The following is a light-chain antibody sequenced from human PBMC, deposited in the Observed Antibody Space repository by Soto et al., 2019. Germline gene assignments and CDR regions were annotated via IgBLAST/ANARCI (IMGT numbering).Light chain of an antibody. CDR1: QNIKKY. CDR2: TAS. Sequence: DIQMTQSPSSLSASVGDRVTITCRASQNIKKYLKWYQQKPGKAPNLLIYTASSLQVGLPSRFSGSGSGTDFTLTISSLQHEDSATYYCQQSFGTPLTFGGGTKVEIK. J-gene: IGKJ4*01. CDR3: QQSFGTPLT. V-gene: IGKV1-39*01.